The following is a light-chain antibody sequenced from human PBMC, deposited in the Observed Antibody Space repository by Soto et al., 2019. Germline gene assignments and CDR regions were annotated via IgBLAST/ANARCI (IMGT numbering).Light chain of an antibody. CDR3: QQYDTYSGT. Sequence: EIQMSQSPSTVSASLGDSVTITCRASQRISGWVAWYQQKPGKAPKLLIYDVSALPRGVPARFSGSGSGTDFTLTISSLQSDDFATYYCQQYDTYSGTFGQGTKVAIK. J-gene: IGKJ1*01. V-gene: IGKV1-5*01. CDR2: DVS. CDR1: QRISGW.